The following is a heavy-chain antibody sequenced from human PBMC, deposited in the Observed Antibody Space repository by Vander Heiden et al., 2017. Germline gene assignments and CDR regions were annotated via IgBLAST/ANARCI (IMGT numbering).Heavy chain of an antibody. J-gene: IGHJ5*02. Sequence: QPVASGGCLVKTGVSLRPTCAASGFTFNRYWMRWARQAPGKRLEWVANVKPDGTEKYYVDSVKGRFNISRDNAKNSLHRQMNNLRPEDTAVYYCARDIIKYNYAPLDAWGQGIRVTVSS. CDR2: VKPDGTEK. D-gene: IGHD3-16*01. CDR1: GFTFNRYW. V-gene: IGHV3-7*01. CDR3: ARDIIKYNYAPLDA.